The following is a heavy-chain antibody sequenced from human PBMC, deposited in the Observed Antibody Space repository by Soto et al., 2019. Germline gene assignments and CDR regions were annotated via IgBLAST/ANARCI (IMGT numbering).Heavy chain of an antibody. D-gene: IGHD2-2*01. V-gene: IGHV4-4*02. J-gene: IGHJ4*02. CDR2: IIHSGST. Sequence: QVQLQESGPGLVKPSGTLSLTCAVSGGSINSNNWWTWVRQPPGKGLEWIGEIIHSGSTNYNPSLKSRVTSSVAESKNQFSLNLSSVTAADTAVYYCAPVPRYCSGTTCYLDSWGRGTLVTVSS. CDR1: GGSINSNNW. CDR3: APVPRYCSGTTCYLDS.